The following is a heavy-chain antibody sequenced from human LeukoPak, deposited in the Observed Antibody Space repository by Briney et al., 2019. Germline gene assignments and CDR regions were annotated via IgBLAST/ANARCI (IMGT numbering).Heavy chain of an antibody. D-gene: IGHD3-10*01. J-gene: IGHJ4*02. CDR2: IYYSGST. Sequence: SETLSLTCTVSGGSISSYYWSWIRQPPGKGLEWIGYIYYSGSTNYNPSLKSRVTISVDTSKNQFSLKLSSVTAADTAVYYCARLGGSGGFDYWGQGTLVTVSS. CDR1: GGSISSYY. V-gene: IGHV4-59*08. CDR3: ARLGGSGGFDY.